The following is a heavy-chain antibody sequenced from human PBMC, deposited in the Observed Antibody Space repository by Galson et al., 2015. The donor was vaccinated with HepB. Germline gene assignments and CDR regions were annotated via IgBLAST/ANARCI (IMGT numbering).Heavy chain of an antibody. CDR2: ISGSGGST. V-gene: IGHV3-23*01. J-gene: IGHJ4*02. CDR3: AKDYWDSNYQHYFDY. Sequence: SLRLSCAASGFTFSSYAMSWVRQAPGKGLEWVSAISGSGGSTYYADSVKGRFTISRDNSKNTLYLQMNSLRAEDTAVYYCAKDYWDSNYQHYFDYWGQGTLVTVSS. D-gene: IGHD4-11*01. CDR1: GFTFSSYA.